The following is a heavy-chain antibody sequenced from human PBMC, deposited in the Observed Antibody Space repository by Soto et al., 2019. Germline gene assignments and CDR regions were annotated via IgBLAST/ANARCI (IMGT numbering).Heavy chain of an antibody. CDR1: GYTFTGYY. V-gene: IGHV1-2*04. J-gene: IGHJ5*02. CDR2: INPNSGGT. Sequence: QVQLVQSGAEVKKPGASVKVSCKASGYTFTGYYMHWVRQAPGQGLEWMGWINPNSGGTNYAQKFQGWVTMTRDTPISTAYMELSRLRSDDTAVYYCARGRHLEWLLSWFDPWGQGTLVTVSS. D-gene: IGHD3-3*01. CDR3: ARGRHLEWLLSWFDP.